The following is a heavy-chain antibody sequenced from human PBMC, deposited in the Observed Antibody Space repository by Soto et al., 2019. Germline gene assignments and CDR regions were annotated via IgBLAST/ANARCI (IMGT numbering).Heavy chain of an antibody. Sequence: QVQLVQSGAEVKKPGASVKLSCKSSGYTFTDYYIHWVQQAPGQGLEWMGLINPSGGSTSYAQKFQDRVTRTRDTSTSTVYMELSSLRSEDTAVYYCATAAYSTSWYDFWGQGTLVPVSS. CDR1: GYTFTDYY. CDR2: INPSGGST. D-gene: IGHD6-13*01. CDR3: ATAAYSTSWYDF. J-gene: IGHJ5*01. V-gene: IGHV1-46*01.